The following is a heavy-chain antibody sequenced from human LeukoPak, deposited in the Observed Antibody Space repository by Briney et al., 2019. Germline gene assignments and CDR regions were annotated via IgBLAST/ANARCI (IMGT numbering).Heavy chain of an antibody. CDR2: IRYDGSNK. V-gene: IGHV3-30*02. D-gene: IGHD3-3*01. CDR1: GFTFSSYG. Sequence: PGGSLRLSCAVCGFTFSSYGRQCVREARGKGLGGVAFIRYDGSNKYYADSVKGRFTISRDNSKNTLYLQMNSLRAEDTAVYYCAKDYEVSYVYYFDYWGQGTLVTVSS. J-gene: IGHJ4*02. CDR3: AKDYEVSYVYYFDY.